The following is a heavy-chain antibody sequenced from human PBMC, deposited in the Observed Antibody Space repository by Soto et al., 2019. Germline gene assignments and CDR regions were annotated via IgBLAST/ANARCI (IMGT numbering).Heavy chain of an antibody. D-gene: IGHD3-22*01. CDR3: ASPYYDSSGYPDPSYYFDY. V-gene: IGHV1-69*13. CDR1: GGTFSGYA. Sequence: SVKVSCKASGGTFSGYAISWVRQAPGQGLEWMGGIIPIFGTANYAQKFQGRVTITADESTSTAYMELSSLRSEDTAVYYCASPYYDSSGYPDPSYYFDYWGQGTLVTVSS. J-gene: IGHJ4*02. CDR2: IIPIFGTA.